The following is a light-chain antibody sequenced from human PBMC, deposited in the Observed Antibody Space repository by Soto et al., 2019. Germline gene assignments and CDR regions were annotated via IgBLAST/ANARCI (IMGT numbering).Light chain of an antibody. CDR2: WAS. J-gene: IGKJ1*01. Sequence: EIVMTQSPATLSVSPGERATLSCRASQSVSSNLAWYQQKPGQPPKLLIYWASTRESGVPDRFSGSGSGTDFTLSISSLQAEDVAVYYCQQYLSNPRTFGQGTKVEIK. CDR1: QSVSSN. V-gene: IGKV4-1*01. CDR3: QQYLSNPRT.